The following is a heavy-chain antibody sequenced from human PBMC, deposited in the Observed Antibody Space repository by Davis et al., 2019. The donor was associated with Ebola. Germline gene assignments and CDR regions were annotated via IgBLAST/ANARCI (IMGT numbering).Heavy chain of an antibody. CDR1: GGSISSSSYY. CDR2: IYYSGST. Sequence: GSLRLSCTVSGGSISSSSYYWGWIRQPPGKGLEWIGYIYYSGSTNYNPSLKSRVTISVDTSKNQFSLKLSSVTAADTAVYYCARLAAADEGLDYWGQGTLVTVSS. V-gene: IGHV4-61*05. CDR3: ARLAAADEGLDY. J-gene: IGHJ4*02. D-gene: IGHD6-13*01.